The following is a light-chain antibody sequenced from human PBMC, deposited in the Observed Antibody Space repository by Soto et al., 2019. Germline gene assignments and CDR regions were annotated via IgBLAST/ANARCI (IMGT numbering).Light chain of an antibody. CDR3: LQDYSYPWT. CDR2: ATS. V-gene: IGKV1-12*01. CDR1: QGVGGW. J-gene: IGKJ1*01. Sequence: IQMTQSPSSVSASVGDRVTMTCRASQGVGGWLAWYQQKPGKVPKLLIYATSSLQSGVPSRFSGSASGTDFTLTISSLQPEDFATYYCLQDYSYPWTFGQGTKVDIK.